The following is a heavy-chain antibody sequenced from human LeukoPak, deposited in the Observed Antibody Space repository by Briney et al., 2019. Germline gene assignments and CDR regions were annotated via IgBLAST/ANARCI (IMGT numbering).Heavy chain of an antibody. Sequence: PGGSLRLSCAASAFTFNTYWMHWVRQVPGRGLEWVSRINGDESSTNYADSVKGRFTISRDNAKDTLYLHMNSLTAEDTAVYYCARDLDGSGTSWGQGTLVTVSS. J-gene: IGHJ4*02. V-gene: IGHV3-74*01. CDR1: AFTFNTYW. CDR2: INGDESST. D-gene: IGHD3-10*01. CDR3: ARDLDGSGTS.